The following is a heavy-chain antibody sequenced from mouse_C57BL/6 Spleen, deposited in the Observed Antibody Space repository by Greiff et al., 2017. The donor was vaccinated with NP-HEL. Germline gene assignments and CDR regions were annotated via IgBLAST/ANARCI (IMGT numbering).Heavy chain of an antibody. D-gene: IGHD2-3*01. Sequence: EVQLQESGPVLVKPGASVKMSCKASGYTFTDYYMNWVKQSHGKSLEWIGVINPYNGGTSYNQKFKGKATLTVDKSSSTAYMELNSLTSEDSAVYYCAREDGYTPAMDYWGQGTSVTVSS. V-gene: IGHV1-19*01. CDR3: AREDGYTPAMDY. J-gene: IGHJ4*01. CDR1: GYTFTDYY. CDR2: INPYNGGT.